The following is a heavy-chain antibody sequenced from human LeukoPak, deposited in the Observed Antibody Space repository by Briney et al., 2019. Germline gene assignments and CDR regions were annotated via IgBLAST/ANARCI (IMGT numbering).Heavy chain of an antibody. CDR1: GFTFSSYS. J-gene: IGHJ6*03. CDR2: ISTSSSYI. V-gene: IGHV3-21*06. D-gene: IGHD3-9*01. Sequence: GGCLRLSCAVSGFTFSSYSMNWVRQDPGRGQEWVSSISTSSSYIYYADSVKGRFIISRDNAKNSLYLQMNSLRAEDTAVYYCATDPPILTGPYYYYMDVWGKGTTVTISS. CDR3: ATDPPILTGPYYYYMDV.